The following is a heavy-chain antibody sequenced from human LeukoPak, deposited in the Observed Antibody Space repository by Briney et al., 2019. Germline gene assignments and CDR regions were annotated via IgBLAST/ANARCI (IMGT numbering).Heavy chain of an antibody. Sequence: GGSLRLSCAASGFTFSSYEMNWVRQAPGKGLEWVSYISSSGSTIYYADSVKGRFTISRDNAKNSLYLQMNSLRAEDTAVYYCARGLYYYDSSGYYAYWGQGTLVTVSS. CDR1: GFTFSSYE. V-gene: IGHV3-48*03. CDR3: ARGLYYYDSSGYYAY. CDR2: ISSSGSTI. J-gene: IGHJ4*02. D-gene: IGHD3-22*01.